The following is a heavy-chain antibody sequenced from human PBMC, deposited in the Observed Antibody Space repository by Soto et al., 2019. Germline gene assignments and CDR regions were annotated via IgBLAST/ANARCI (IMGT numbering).Heavy chain of an antibody. D-gene: IGHD2-15*01. CDR1: GGSMTNYY. CDR2: IYYSGKS. J-gene: IGHJ4*02. CDR3: AKGGAIVVVVAALDY. V-gene: IGHV4-59*08. Sequence: PSETLSLTCTVSGGSMTNYYWSWIRQPPGKGLEWIGYIYYSGKSNYIPSLKSRVTMSADTAKNRFSLKMSSVTAADTAVYYCAKGGAIVVVVAALDYWGQGTLVTVAS.